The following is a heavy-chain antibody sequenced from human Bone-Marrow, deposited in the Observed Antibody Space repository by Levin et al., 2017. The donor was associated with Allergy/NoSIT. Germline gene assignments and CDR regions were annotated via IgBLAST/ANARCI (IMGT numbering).Heavy chain of an antibody. Sequence: SETLSLTCAVYGGSFSDYSWTWIRQSPGRGLEWIGEMNHRGSTKYNPSLKSRVTISVDTSKNQFSLTLTSVTAADTAVYHCARMVRGVIKEFLYYYYYMDVWGKGTTVTVSS. V-gene: IGHV4-34*01. CDR3: ARMVRGVIKEFLYYYYYMDV. J-gene: IGHJ6*03. D-gene: IGHD3-10*01. CDR2: MNHRGST. CDR1: GGSFSDYS.